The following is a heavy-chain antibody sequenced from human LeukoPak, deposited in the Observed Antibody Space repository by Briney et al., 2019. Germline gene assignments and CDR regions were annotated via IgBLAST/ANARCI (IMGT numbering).Heavy chain of an antibody. D-gene: IGHD3-10*01. Sequence: SETLSLTCTVSGGSISSGGYYWSWIRQHPGKGLEWIGYIYYSGSTYYNSSLKSRVTISVDTSKNQFSLKLSSVTAADPAVYYCASLITMVRGVTPATSMDAWGQGTTVTVSS. CDR3: ASLITMVRGVTPATSMDA. CDR1: GGSISSGGYY. CDR2: IYYSGST. V-gene: IGHV4-31*03. J-gene: IGHJ6*02.